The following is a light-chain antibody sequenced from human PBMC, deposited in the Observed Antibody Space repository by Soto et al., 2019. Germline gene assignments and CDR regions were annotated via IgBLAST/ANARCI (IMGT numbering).Light chain of an antibody. V-gene: IGKV3-20*01. Sequence: EVVLTQSPGTLSLSPGERATLSRKTSQSISTNYLAWYQHKPGQAPRLLIYAASNRITGIPDRFSGSGSGTDFTLTISRLEPEDFALYYCQQYGRTFGQGTRLEIK. J-gene: IGKJ5*01. CDR1: QSISTNY. CDR3: QQYGRT. CDR2: AAS.